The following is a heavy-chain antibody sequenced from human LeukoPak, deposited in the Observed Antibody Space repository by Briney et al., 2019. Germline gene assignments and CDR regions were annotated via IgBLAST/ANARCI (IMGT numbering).Heavy chain of an antibody. J-gene: IGHJ6*03. CDR1: GYTFTGYY. CDR2: IIPIFGTA. CDR3: ASLDFWSGYYASPYYYYYMDV. V-gene: IGHV1-69*13. D-gene: IGHD3-3*01. Sequence: SVKVSCKASGYTFTGYYMHWVRQALGQGLEWMGGIIPIFGTANYAQKFQGRVTITADESTSTAYMELSSLRSEDTAVYYCASLDFWSGYYASPYYYYYMDVWAKGPRSPSP.